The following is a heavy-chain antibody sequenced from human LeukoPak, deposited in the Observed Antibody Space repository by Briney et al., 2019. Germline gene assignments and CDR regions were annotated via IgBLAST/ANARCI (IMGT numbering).Heavy chain of an antibody. CDR3: ARDLGQYYDTSDNWFDP. V-gene: IGHV3-30*02. Sequence: GGSLRLSCVASGFTFSSYGMYWVRQAPGKGLEWVTFIRYDGSGKYYAHSVKGRFTITRDNSKSTLYLEMDSLRAEDTDVYYCARDLGQYYDTSDNWFDPWGQGTLVTVSS. J-gene: IGHJ5*02. D-gene: IGHD3-22*01. CDR1: GFTFSSYG. CDR2: IRYDGSGK.